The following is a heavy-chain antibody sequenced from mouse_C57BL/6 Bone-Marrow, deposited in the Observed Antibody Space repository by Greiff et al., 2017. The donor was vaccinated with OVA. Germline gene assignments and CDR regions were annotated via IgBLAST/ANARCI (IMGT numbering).Heavy chain of an antibody. V-gene: IGHV1-72*01. CDR3: ARSPYYGSSPYWYFDV. Sequence: QVHVKQPGAELVKPGASVKLSCKASGYTFTSYWMHWVKQRPGRGLEWIGRIDPNSGGTKYNEKFKSKATLTVDKPSSTAYMQLSSLTSEDSAVYYCARSPYYGSSPYWYFDVWGTGTTVTVSS. CDR2: IDPNSGGT. J-gene: IGHJ1*03. D-gene: IGHD1-1*01. CDR1: GYTFTSYW.